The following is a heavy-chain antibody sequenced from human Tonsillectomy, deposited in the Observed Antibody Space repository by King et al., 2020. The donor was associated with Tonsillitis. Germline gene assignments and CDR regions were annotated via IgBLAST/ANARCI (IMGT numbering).Heavy chain of an antibody. CDR1: GFTFSGYS. Sequence: VQLVESGGGLVKPGGSLRLSCAASGFTFSGYSMNWVRQAPGKGLEWVSSISTSSSYKYYADLVQGRFTISRDNAKNSLFLQMNSLRAEDTAVYYCARHRRNFPTSWLLGFTAYWGQGTLVTVSS. D-gene: IGHD2-2*01. V-gene: IGHV3-21*01. CDR2: ISTSSSYK. J-gene: IGHJ4*02. CDR3: ARHRRNFPTSWLLGFTAY.